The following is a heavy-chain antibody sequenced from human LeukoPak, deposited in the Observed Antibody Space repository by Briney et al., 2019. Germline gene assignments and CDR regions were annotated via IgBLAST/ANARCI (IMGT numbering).Heavy chain of an antibody. CDR2: IRYDGSNK. CDR1: GFTFSSYG. V-gene: IGHV3-30*02. D-gene: IGHD3-16*02. Sequence: PGGSLRLSCAASGFTFSSYGMHWVRQAPGKGLEWVAFIRYDGSNKYYADSVKGRFTISRDNSKNTLYLQMNSLRAEDTAVYYCARVGITFGGVIFKNVYYFDYWGQGTLVTVSS. J-gene: IGHJ4*02. CDR3: ARVGITFGGVIFKNVYYFDY.